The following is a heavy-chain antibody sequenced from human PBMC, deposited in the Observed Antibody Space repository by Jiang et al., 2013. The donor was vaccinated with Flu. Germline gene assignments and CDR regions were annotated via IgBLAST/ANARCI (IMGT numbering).Heavy chain of an antibody. CDR3: AREYCSNGVCYGADY. V-gene: IGHV1-18*01. D-gene: IGHD2-8*01. Sequence: GAEVKKPGASVKVSCKASGYAFSSYGISWVRQAPGQGLEWMGWISANNDNTKYAQKFQGRVTMTTDTSTTTAYMEMRSLRSDDTAVYHCAREYCSNGVCYGADYWGQGTLVTVSS. CDR2: ISANNDNT. J-gene: IGHJ4*02. CDR1: GYAFSSYG.